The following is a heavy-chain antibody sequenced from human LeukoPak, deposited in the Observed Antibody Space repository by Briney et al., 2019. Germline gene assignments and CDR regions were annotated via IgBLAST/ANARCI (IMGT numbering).Heavy chain of an antibody. CDR2: INQDGSEK. CDR1: GFTFSSFW. Sequence: QPGGSLRLSCEVSGFTFSSFWMNWVRQAPGKGLEWVANINQDGSEKYYVDSVKGRFTISRDNAKNSLYLQMNSLRAEDTAVYYCARDMGDYYGSGSYTPGYWGQGTLVTVSS. V-gene: IGHV3-7*01. D-gene: IGHD3-10*01. J-gene: IGHJ4*02. CDR3: ARDMGDYYGSGSYTPGY.